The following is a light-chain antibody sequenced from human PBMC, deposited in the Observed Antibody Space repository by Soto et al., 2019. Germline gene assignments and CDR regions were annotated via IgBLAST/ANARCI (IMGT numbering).Light chain of an antibody. J-gene: IGKJ4*01. V-gene: IGKV3D-20*01. CDR3: QQYGNPPLT. CDR1: PTLTTSF. CDR2: EAS. Sequence: EVVLTQSPATLSLSPGETATLSCGASPTLTTSFLAWYQQRPGLAPRLLLYEASVRATGIPDRFSSSGSGPDFTLTISRLEPEDFAVYYCQQYGNPPLTFGGGTRVEIK.